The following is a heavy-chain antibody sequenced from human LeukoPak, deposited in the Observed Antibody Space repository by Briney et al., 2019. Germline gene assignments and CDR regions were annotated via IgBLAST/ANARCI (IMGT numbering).Heavy chain of an antibody. D-gene: IGHD3-22*01. Sequence: SETLSLTCTVSDGSISSYYWSWIRQPPGKGLEWIGYMHYSGSTNYNPSLKSRVTISVDTSKNQFSLKLSSVTAADTAVYYCAKFADSSGYYYYFDYWGQGTLVTVSS. CDR1: DGSISSYY. CDR3: AKFADSSGYYYYFDY. J-gene: IGHJ4*02. V-gene: IGHV4-59*01. CDR2: MHYSGST.